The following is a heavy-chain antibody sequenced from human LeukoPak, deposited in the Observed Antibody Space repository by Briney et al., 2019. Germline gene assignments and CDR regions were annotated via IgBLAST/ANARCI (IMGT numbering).Heavy chain of an antibody. CDR1: GGSISSSSYY. Sequence: PLETLSLTCTVSGGSISSSSYYWVWIRQPPGKGLEWIGSTHHTGSPYYNPSLKSRVTISVDTSKNQFSLNLSSVTAADTAVYYCARATPGFSSGWFNNWFDPWGQGTLVTVSS. D-gene: IGHD6-19*01. CDR3: ARATPGFSSGWFNNWFDP. J-gene: IGHJ5*02. CDR2: THHTGSP. V-gene: IGHV4-39*07.